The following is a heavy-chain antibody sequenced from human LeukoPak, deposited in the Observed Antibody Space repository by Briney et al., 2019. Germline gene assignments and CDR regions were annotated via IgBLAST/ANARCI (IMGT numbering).Heavy chain of an antibody. CDR1: GYTFTSYG. D-gene: IGHD2-15*01. J-gene: IGHJ4*02. V-gene: IGHV1-18*01. Sequence: GASVKVSCKASGYTFTSYGISWVRQAPGQGLEWMGWISAYNGNTNYAQKLQGRVTMTTDTSTSTAYMELRSLRSDDTAVYYCARVCVKTHSGGSCYSDYWGQGTLVTVSS. CDR3: ARVCVKTHSGGSCYSDY. CDR2: ISAYNGNT.